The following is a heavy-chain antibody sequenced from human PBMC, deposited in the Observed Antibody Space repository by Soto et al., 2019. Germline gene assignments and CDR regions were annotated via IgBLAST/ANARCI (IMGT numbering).Heavy chain of an antibody. CDR1: GGTFSSYA. D-gene: IGHD1-26*01. CDR2: IIPIFGTA. V-gene: IGHV1-69*13. Sequence: SVKVSCKASGGTFSSYAISWVRQAPGQGLEWMGGIIPIFGTANYAQKFQGRVTITADESTSTAYMELSSLRSEDTAVYYRASGPIVGATVPFDYWGQGTLVTVSS. J-gene: IGHJ4*02. CDR3: ASGPIVGATVPFDY.